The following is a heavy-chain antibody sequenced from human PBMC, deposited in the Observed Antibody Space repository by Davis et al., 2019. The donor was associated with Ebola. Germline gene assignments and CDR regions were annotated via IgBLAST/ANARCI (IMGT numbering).Heavy chain of an antibody. CDR1: GYTFTSYY. CDR2: INPSGGST. Sequence: ASVKVSCKASGYTFTSYYMHWVRQAPGQGLEWMGIINPSGGSTSYAQKFQGRVTMTRDTSTSTVYMELSSLRSDDTAVYYCARADYGGNFYWYFDLWGRGTLVTVSS. CDR3: ARADYGGNFYWYFDL. V-gene: IGHV1-46*01. J-gene: IGHJ2*01. D-gene: IGHD4-23*01.